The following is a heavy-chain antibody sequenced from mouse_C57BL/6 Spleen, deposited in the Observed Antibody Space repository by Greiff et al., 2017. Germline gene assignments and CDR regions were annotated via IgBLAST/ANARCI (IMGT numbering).Heavy chain of an antibody. CDR2: ISSGSSTI. Sequence: EVQLVESGGGLVKPGGSLKLSCAASGFTFSDYGMHWVRQAPEKGLEWVAYISSGSSTIYYADTVKGRFTISRDNAKNTLFLQMTSLRSEDTAMYYCARAWYYFDYWGQGTTLTVSS. V-gene: IGHV5-17*01. CDR1: GFTFSDYG. J-gene: IGHJ2*01. CDR3: ARAWYYFDY.